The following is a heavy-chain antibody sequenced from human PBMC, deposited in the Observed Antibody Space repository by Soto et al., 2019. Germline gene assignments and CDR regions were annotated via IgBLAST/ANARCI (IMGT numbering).Heavy chain of an antibody. CDR2: IYYSGST. Sequence: PSETLSLTCTVSGGSISSSSYYWGWIRQPPGKGLEWIGSIYYSGSTYYNPSLKSRVTISVDTSKNQFSLKLSSVTAADTAVYYCARDLFGNYYDSSVSGMDVWGQGTTVTVSS. V-gene: IGHV4-39*02. CDR3: ARDLFGNYYDSSVSGMDV. D-gene: IGHD3-22*01. J-gene: IGHJ6*02. CDR1: GGSISSSSYY.